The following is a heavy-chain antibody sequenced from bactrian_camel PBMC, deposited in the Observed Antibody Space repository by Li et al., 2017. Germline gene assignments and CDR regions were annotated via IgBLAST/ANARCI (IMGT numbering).Heavy chain of an antibody. Sequence: HVQLVETGGGSVQAGGSLRLSCAASGYDYSNYCMGWFRQAPGKEREGVALISSSGITSYADSVKGRFTISKDNAKNTLYLQMNSLNPEDTAMYYCAADPRYSALRTMKASPCTYAEYQFRGAQGTQVTVS. CDR2: ISSSGIT. V-gene: IGHV3S53*01. CDR1: GYDYSNYC. J-gene: IGHJ4*01. D-gene: IGHD4*01.